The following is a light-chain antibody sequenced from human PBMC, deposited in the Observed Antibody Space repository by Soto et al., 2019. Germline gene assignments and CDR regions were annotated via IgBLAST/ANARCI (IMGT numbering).Light chain of an antibody. CDR1: QSVSNY. CDR3: QHRGT. V-gene: IGKV3-11*01. Sequence: EIVLTQSPATLSLSPGERATVSCRASQSVSNYLGWYQQKPGQAPRLLIYDASNRATGIPARFSGSGSGTDFTLTISSLESEDFAVYYCQHRGTFGQGTRLEIK. CDR2: DAS. J-gene: IGKJ5*01.